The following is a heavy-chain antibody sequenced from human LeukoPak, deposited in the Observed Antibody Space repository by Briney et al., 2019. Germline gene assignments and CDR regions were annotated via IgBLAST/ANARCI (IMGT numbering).Heavy chain of an antibody. CDR1: GASYDISDYY. V-gene: IGHV4-61*08. J-gene: IGHJ3*02. CDR2: IDYSGST. D-gene: IGHD3-3*01. Sequence: EPSETLSLTCSVSGASYDISDYYWSWIRQSPGKGLEWIGYIDYSGSTKYNPSLKSRVTISFDTSKNQFSLRLSSLIAADTAVYYCARARGFRVEVRLMSFESFDIWGQGTMVTVSS. CDR3: ARARGFRVEVRLMSFESFDI.